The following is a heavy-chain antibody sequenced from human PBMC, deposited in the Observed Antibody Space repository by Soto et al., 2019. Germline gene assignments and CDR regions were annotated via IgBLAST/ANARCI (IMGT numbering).Heavy chain of an antibody. CDR3: ARVYYDSSGYDYQLFDY. D-gene: IGHD3-22*01. CDR2: IKQDGSEK. Sequence: GGSLRLSCAASGFTFSSYWMSWVRQAPGKGLEWVANIKQDGSEKYYVDYVKGRFTISRDNAKNSLYLKMNSLSAEYTAVYYCARVYYDSSGYDYQLFDYWGKGTLVTVS. J-gene: IGHJ4*02. V-gene: IGHV3-7*03. CDR1: GFTFSSYW.